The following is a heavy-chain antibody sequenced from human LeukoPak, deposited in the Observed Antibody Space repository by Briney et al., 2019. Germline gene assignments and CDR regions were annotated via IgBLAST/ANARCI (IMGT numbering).Heavy chain of an antibody. CDR1: GGAIASGGYS. D-gene: IGHD3-22*01. Sequence: KASQTLSLTCTVSGGAIASGGYSWNWIRQPPGKGLEWIGEINHSGSTNHNPSLKSRVTISVDTAKNQFSLKLSSVTAADTAVYYCARRSKDSSGYYHFDYWGQGTLVTVSS. CDR2: INHSGST. CDR3: ARRSKDSSGYYHFDY. V-gene: IGHV4-34*01. J-gene: IGHJ4*02.